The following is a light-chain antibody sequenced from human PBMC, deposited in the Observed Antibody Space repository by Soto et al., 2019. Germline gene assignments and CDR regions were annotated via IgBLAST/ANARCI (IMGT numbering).Light chain of an antibody. V-gene: IGLV3-21*04. CDR1: NIGSKS. CDR2: YDS. Sequence: SYELTQPPSVSVAPGKTARITCGGNNIGSKSVHWYQQKPGQAPVLVIYYDSDRPSGIPERFSGSNSGNTATLTISRVEAGDEDEYYCQVWDSSSDPPGVVFGGGTKLTVL. J-gene: IGLJ2*01. CDR3: QVWDSSSDPPGVV.